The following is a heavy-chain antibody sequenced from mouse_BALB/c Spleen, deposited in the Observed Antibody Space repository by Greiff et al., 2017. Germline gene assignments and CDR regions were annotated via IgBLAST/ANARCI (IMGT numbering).Heavy chain of an antibody. Sequence: EVKLMESGGGLVQPGGSMKLSCVASGFTFSNYWMNWVRQSPEKGLEWVAEIRLKSNNYATHYAESVKGRFTISRDDSKSSVYLQMNNLRAEDTGIYYCTRWYFDVWGAGTTVTVSS. V-gene: IGHV6-6*02. J-gene: IGHJ1*01. CDR3: TRWYFDV. CDR1: GFTFSNYW. CDR2: IRLKSNNYAT.